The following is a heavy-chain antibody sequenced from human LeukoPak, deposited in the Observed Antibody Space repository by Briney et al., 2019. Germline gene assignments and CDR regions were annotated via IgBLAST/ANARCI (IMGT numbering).Heavy chain of an antibody. J-gene: IGHJ3*02. CDR2: ISGSGGST. CDR1: GFTFSSYA. D-gene: IGHD3-3*01. CDR3: AKDRQIFGVVHDAFDI. Sequence: GGSLRLSCAASGFTFSSYAMSWVRQAPGKGLEWVSAISGSGGSTYYADSVKGRFTISRDNSKNTLYLQMNSLRAEDTAVYYCAKDRQIFGVVHDAFDIWGQGTMVTVSS. V-gene: IGHV3-23*01.